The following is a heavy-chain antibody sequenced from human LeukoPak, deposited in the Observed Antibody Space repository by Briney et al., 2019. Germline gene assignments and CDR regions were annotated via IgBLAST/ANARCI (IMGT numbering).Heavy chain of an antibody. CDR1: GFTFSSYG. D-gene: IGHD5-18*01. J-gene: IGHJ4*02. CDR3: AKVRSLDTAMVY. CDR2: ISYDGSNK. Sequence: GGSLRLSCAASGFTFSSYGMHWVRQAPGKGLEWVAVISYDGSNKYYADSVKGRFTISRDNSENTLYLQMNGLRAEDTAVYYCAKVRSLDTAMVYWGQGTLVTVSS. V-gene: IGHV3-30*18.